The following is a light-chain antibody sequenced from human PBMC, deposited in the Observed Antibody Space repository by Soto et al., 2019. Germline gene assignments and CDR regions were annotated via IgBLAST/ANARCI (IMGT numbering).Light chain of an antibody. CDR1: SSDVGGYNY. CDR2: DVS. J-gene: IGLJ3*02. V-gene: IGLV2-14*03. Sequence: QSALTQPASVSGSPGQSITISCTGTSSDVGGYNYVSWYQQHPDKAPKLVIYDVSNRPSGVSNRFSASKSGNTASLTISGVQAEDEADYYCISYTRSGTRVFGGGTKLTVL. CDR3: ISYTRSGTRV.